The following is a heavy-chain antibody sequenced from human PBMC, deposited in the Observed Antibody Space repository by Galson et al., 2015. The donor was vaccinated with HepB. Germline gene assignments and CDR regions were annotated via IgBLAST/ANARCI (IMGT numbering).Heavy chain of an antibody. CDR3: ARGGGGWFGELFLVLGAFDI. Sequence: SLRLSCAASGFTFSSYSMNWVRQAPGKGLEWVSSISSSSSYIYYADSVKGRFTISRDNAKNSLYLQMNSLRAEDTAVYYCARGGGGWFGELFLVLGAFDIWGQGTMVTVSS. D-gene: IGHD3-10*01. CDR2: ISSSSSYI. J-gene: IGHJ3*02. CDR1: GFTFSSYS. V-gene: IGHV3-21*01.